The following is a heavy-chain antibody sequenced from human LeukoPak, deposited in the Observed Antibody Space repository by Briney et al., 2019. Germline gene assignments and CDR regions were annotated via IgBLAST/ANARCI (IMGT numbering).Heavy chain of an antibody. CDR1: GGSITSYY. CDR3: ARVQGELLRGTWFDP. Sequence: PSETLSLTCTVSGGSITSYYWSWIRQPPGKGLEWIGYISYSGSTNYNPSLKSRVTISVDTSKNQFSLKLSSVTAADTAVYYCARVQGELLRGTWFDPWGQGTLVTVSS. V-gene: IGHV4-59*01. J-gene: IGHJ5*02. D-gene: IGHD1-26*01. CDR2: ISYSGST.